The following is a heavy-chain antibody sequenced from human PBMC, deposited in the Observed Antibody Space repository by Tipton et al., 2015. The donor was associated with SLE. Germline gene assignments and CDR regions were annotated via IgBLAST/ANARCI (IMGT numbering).Heavy chain of an antibody. J-gene: IGHJ4*02. CDR1: GGSISSGSYY. D-gene: IGHD1-26*01. CDR2: IYTSGST. Sequence: TLSLTCTVSGGSISSGSYYWSWIRQPAGEGLEWIGRIYTSGSTNYNPSLKSRVTISVDTSKNQFSLKLSSVTVADTAVYYCARDLSGSFDYWGQGTLVTVSS. CDR3: ARDLSGSFDY. V-gene: IGHV4-61*02.